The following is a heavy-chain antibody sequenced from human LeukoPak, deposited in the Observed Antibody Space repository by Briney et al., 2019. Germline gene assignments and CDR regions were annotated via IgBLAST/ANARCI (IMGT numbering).Heavy chain of an antibody. J-gene: IGHJ4*02. CDR3: ARRGYYDSSGYPFDY. D-gene: IGHD3-22*01. CDR2: IYYGGST. Sequence: SETLSLTCTVSGGSISSSSYYWCWIRQPPGKGLEWIGSIYYGGSTYYNPSLKSRVTISVDTSKNQFSLKLSSVTAADTAVYYCARRGYYDSSGYPFDYWGQGTLVTVSS. CDR1: GGSISSSSYY. V-gene: IGHV4-39*01.